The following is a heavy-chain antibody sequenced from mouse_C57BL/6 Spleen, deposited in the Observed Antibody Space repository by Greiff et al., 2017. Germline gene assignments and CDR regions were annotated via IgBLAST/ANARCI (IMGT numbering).Heavy chain of an antibody. CDR2: IYPRSGNT. D-gene: IGHD1-1*01. J-gene: IGHJ3*01. Sequence: VQLQQSGAELARPGASVKLSCKASGYTFPSYGISWVKQRTGQGLEWIGEIYPRSGNTYYHEKFKGKATLTVDNASSQSYLELRSLTSEDSAVYYWGYGSSSHFAFWGQGTLVTVSA. CDR3: GYGSSSHFAF. CDR1: GYTFPSYG. V-gene: IGHV1-81*01.